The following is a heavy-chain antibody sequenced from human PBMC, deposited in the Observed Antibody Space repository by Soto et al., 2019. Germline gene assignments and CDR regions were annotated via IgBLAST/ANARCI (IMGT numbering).Heavy chain of an antibody. CDR3: VKDRRRVYSGFGHYGMDV. Sequence: GGSLRLSCAASGFTFSSYSMNWVRQAPGKGLEWVSYISSSSSTIYYADSVKGRFTISRDNAKNTLYLQMSSLRGEDTAVYYCVKDRRRVYSGFGHYGMDVWGQGTTVTVS. V-gene: IGHV3-48*01. J-gene: IGHJ6*02. D-gene: IGHD5-12*01. CDR2: ISSSSSTI. CDR1: GFTFSSYS.